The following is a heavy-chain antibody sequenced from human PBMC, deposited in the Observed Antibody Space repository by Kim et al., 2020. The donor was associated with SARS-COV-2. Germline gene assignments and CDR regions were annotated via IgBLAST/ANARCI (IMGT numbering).Heavy chain of an antibody. J-gene: IGHJ4*02. V-gene: IGHV3-30*18. CDR2: ISYDGSNK. CDR1: GFTFSSYG. D-gene: IGHD5-18*01. Sequence: GGSLRLSCAASGFTFSSYGMHWVRQAPGKGLEWVAVISYDGSNKYYADSVKGRFTISRDNSKNTLYLQMNSLRAEDTAVYYCAKDPGRIQLWHSIDYWGQGTLVTVSS. CDR3: AKDPGRIQLWHSIDY.